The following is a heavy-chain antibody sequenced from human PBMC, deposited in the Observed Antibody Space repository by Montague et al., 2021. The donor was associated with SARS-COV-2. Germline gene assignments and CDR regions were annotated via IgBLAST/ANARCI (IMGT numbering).Heavy chain of an antibody. CDR1: GFTFSSYS. CDR3: ARGGYYYYGSVAGHNDAFDI. J-gene: IGHJ3*02. CDR2: ISSSSSYI. V-gene: IGHV3-21*01. D-gene: IGHD3-10*01. Sequence: SLRLSCAASGFTFSSYSMNWVRQAPGKGLEWVSSISSSSSYIYYAGSVKGRFTISRDNAKNSLYLQMNSLRAEDTAVYYCARGGYYYYGSVAGHNDAFDIWGQGTLVTVSS.